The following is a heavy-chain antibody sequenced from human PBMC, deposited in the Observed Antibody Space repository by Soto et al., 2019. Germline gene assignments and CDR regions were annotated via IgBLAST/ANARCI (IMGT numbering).Heavy chain of an antibody. CDR1: GFTFSSSA. CDR2: ISYDGSNK. Sequence: SGGSLRLSCATSGFTFSSSAMQWVRQAPGKGLEWVAIISYDGSNKFYGDSVKGRFTISRDSSKYTAYLQMTSLRAEDTAVYYCWRDMFDGYSYGPVDYWGQGTLVTVSS. CDR3: WRDMFDGYSYGPVDY. D-gene: IGHD5-18*01. V-gene: IGHV3-30-3*01. J-gene: IGHJ4*02.